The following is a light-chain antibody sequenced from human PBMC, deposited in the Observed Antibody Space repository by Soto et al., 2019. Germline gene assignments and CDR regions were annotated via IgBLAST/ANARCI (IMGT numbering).Light chain of an antibody. V-gene: IGLV4-60*03. Sequence: QRVLTQSASAYASLGCSGKLTCPLSSGHSSYIIAWHQQQPGKAPRYLMKLEGSGSYNKGSGVPDRFSGSSSGADRYLTISNLQSEDEADYYCETWDSNTHVFGTGTRSPS. CDR2: LEGSGSY. CDR3: ETWDSNTHV. CDR1: SGHSSYI. J-gene: IGLJ1*01.